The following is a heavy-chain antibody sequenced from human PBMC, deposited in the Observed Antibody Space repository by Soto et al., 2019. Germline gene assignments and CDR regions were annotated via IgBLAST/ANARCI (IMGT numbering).Heavy chain of an antibody. Sequence: GGSLRLSCAASGFTFRSFGRNWVRQSPGKGLEWVSTIRSNSAYIYYTDALRGRFTICSDNAKNSLLLLKNSLREEDTAVYYRTRDASRHSSDRGWGGPWGPGTLGTVSS. CDR1: GFTFRSFG. D-gene: IGHD6-13*01. CDR3: TRDASRHSSDRGWGGP. J-gene: IGHJ5*02. CDR2: IRSNSAYI. V-gene: IGHV3-21*04.